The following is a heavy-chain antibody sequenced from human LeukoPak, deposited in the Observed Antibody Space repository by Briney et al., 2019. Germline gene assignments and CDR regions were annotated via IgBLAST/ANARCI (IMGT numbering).Heavy chain of an antibody. J-gene: IGHJ4*02. CDR1: GFTFSSYD. CDR3: AKEGNSGSYYFDY. Sequence: GGSLRLSCAASGFTFSSYDMQWVRRAQGKGLEWVTVISYDGSNKYSADSVKGRFTISRDNSKNTLYLQMNSLRAEDTAVYYCAKEGNSGSYYFDYWGQGTLVTVSS. CDR2: ISYDGSNK. D-gene: IGHD1-26*01. V-gene: IGHV3-30*18.